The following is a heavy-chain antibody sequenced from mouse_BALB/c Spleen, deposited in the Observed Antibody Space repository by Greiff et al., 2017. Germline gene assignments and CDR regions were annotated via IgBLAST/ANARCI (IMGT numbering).Heavy chain of an antibody. J-gene: IGHJ4*01. Sequence: VQLQQSGAELMKPGASVKISCKATGYTFSSYWIEWVKQRPGHGLEWIGELLPGSGSTNYNEKFKGKATFTADTSSNTAYMQLSSLTSEDSAVYYCARPYGNYAMDYWGQGTSVTVSS. CDR1: GYTFSSYW. D-gene: IGHD2-1*01. CDR3: ARPYGNYAMDY. V-gene: IGHV1-9*01. CDR2: LLPGSGST.